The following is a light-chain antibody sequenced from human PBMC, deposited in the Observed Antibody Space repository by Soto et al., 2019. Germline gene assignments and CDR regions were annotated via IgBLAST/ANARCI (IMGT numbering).Light chain of an antibody. CDR1: QSISSIY. J-gene: IGKJ1*01. CDR2: GAS. Sequence: LLTQSPGTLSLSPVAIATLSCMSSQSISSIYVAWYQQKPGQAPRLLIYGASSRATGIPDRFSGSGSGTEFTLTISSLEPEDFAVYYCQQRSNWPRTFGQGTKV. V-gene: IGKV3D-20*02. CDR3: QQRSNWPRT.